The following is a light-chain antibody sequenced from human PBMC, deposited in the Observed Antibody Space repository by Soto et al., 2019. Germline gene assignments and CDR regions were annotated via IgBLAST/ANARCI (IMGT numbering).Light chain of an antibody. J-gene: IGKJ1*01. CDR3: HQYNNWPPWT. V-gene: IGKV3-15*01. Sequence: TVMTQSPATLSVSVGERVTLSCRASQSVRNNLAWYQQKPGQAPRLLIYGASTRATDVPARFSGSGSGTEFTLTISGLQSEDFAVYYCHQYNNWPPWTFGQGTKVEIK. CDR2: GAS. CDR1: QSVRNN.